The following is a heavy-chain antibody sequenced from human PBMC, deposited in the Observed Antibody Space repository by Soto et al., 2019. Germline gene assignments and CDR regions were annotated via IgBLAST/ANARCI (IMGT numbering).Heavy chain of an antibody. CDR2: IIPMFGTP. J-gene: IGHJ4*02. Sequence: QVQLVQSGAEVKNPGSSVKVSCKTSGDAFTSYAINWVRQAPGQGLELLGAIIPMFGTPTYTQMFQGRVTISADRSTSTAYMELSSLRSEDTAVYYCARGVPELHFDYWGQGTLVTVSS. CDR3: ARGVPELHFDY. D-gene: IGHD2-2*01. V-gene: IGHV1-69*14. CDR1: GDAFTSYA.